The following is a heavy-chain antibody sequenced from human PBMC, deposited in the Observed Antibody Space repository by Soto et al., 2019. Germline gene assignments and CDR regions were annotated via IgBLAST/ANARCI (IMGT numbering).Heavy chain of an antibody. V-gene: IGHV3-73*01. CDR2: IRSKANSYAT. CDR3: TRLGEAGITGTTRTDY. Sequence: PGGSLRLSGAASGFTFSGCAMHWVRQASGKGLEWVGRIRSKANSYATAYAASVKGRFTISRDDSKNTAYLQMNSLKTEDTAVYYCTRLGEAGITGTTRTDYWGQGTLVTVSS. J-gene: IGHJ4*02. D-gene: IGHD1-7*01. CDR1: GFTFSGCA.